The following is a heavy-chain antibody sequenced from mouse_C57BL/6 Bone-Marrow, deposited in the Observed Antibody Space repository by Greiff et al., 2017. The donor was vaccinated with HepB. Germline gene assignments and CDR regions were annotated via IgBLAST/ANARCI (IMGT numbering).Heavy chain of an antibody. J-gene: IGHJ3*01. V-gene: IGHV14-1*01. CDR1: GFNIKDYY. CDR2: IDPEDGDT. CDR3: TYITTVVARGFAY. D-gene: IGHD1-1*01. Sequence: VQLQHSGAELVRPGASVKLSCTASGFNIKDYYMHWVKQRPEQGLEWIGRIDPEDGDTEYAPKFQGKATMTADTSSNTAYLQLSSLTSEDTAVYYCTYITTVVARGFAYWGQGTLVTVSA.